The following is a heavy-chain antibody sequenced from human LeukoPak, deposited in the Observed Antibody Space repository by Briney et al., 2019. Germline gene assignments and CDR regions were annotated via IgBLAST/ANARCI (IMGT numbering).Heavy chain of an antibody. Sequence: GGSLGLSCAASGFTFNNYAMSWVRQAPGKGLEWVSAISGSGGTYYADSVKGRFIISRDNSKNTLYLQMNSLRAEDTAIYYCAKHPSVGNFEYWGQGTLVTVSS. V-gene: IGHV3-23*01. CDR2: ISGSGGT. D-gene: IGHD4-23*01. CDR1: GFTFNNYA. J-gene: IGHJ4*02. CDR3: AKHPSVGNFEY.